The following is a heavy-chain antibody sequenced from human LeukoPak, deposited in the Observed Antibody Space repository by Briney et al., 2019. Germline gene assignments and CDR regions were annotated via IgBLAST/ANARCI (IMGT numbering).Heavy chain of an antibody. CDR2: TRSKSDGGTA. D-gene: IGHD1-1*01. V-gene: IGHV3-15*01. CDR3: TSGIGTSDY. J-gene: IGHJ4*02. CDR1: GFTFSKAW. Sequence: GESLRLSCAAYGFTFSKAWMTWVRQAPGKGLQWVGRTRSKSDGGTADYAAPVKGRFTISRDDLKNTLYLQMNRLKTEDPAVYYCTSGIGTSDYWGQGPLVTVSS.